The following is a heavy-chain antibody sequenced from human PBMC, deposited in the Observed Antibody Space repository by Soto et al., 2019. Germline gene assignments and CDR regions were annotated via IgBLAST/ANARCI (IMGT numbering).Heavy chain of an antibody. CDR1: GYIFTSYG. Sequence: QVQLIQSGPEVKKPGASVKVSCKASGYIFTSYGISWVRQAPGQGLEWMGWISTAHADIGYAQKFQGRVTMTTDTPTSTAFMELRSLRSDATAVYYCARDLAYIREYWGQGTQVTVSS. CDR3: ARDLAYIREY. CDR2: ISTAHADI. D-gene: IGHD3-10*01. V-gene: IGHV1-18*01. J-gene: IGHJ4*02.